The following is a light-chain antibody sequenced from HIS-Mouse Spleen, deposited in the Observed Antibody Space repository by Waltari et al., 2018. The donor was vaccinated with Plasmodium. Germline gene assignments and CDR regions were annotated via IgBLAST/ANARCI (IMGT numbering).Light chain of an antibody. CDR1: QSISSY. CDR3: QQYNNWSFT. CDR2: AAS. J-gene: IGKJ3*01. Sequence: DIQMTKSPSSLSASVGDRVTITCRASQSISSYLNWYQQKPGKAPKLLIYAASSLQSGVPSRFSGSGSGTDFTLTISSLQSEDFAVYYCQQYNNWSFTFGPGTKVDIK. V-gene: IGKV1-39*01.